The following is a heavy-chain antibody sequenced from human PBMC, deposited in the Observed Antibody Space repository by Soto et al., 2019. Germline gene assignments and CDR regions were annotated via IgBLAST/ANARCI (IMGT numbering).Heavy chain of an antibody. CDR1: GCTFSSYA. D-gene: IGHD7-27*01. V-gene: IGHV3-23*01. CDR3: AKGVTGDGMDV. J-gene: IGHJ6*02. Sequence: EVQLLESGGGLVQPGGSLRLSCAASGCTFSSYAMSWVRQAPGKGLEWVAAISGSGGSTYYADSVKGRFTISRDNYKNTLYLHMNSLRAEDTAVYYCAKGVTGDGMDVWGQGTTVTVSS. CDR2: ISGSGGST.